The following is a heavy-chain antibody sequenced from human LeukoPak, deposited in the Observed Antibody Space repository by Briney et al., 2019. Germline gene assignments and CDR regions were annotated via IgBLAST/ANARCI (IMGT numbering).Heavy chain of an antibody. CDR3: SREGYYDFWSFYYVYYFDY. V-gene: IGHV4-38-2*02. CDR1: GYSISSGYY. CDR2: IYHSGST. Sequence: SETLSLTCTVSGYSISSGYYWGWIRQPPGKGLEWIGSIYHSGSTYYNPSLKSRVTISVDTSKNQFSLKLSSVTAADTAVYYCSREGYYDFWSFYYVYYFDYWGQGTLVNVSS. D-gene: IGHD3-3*01. J-gene: IGHJ4*02.